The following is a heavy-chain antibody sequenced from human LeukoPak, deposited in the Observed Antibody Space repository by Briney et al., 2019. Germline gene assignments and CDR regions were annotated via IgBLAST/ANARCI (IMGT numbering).Heavy chain of an antibody. CDR2: IYYSGST. CDR3: GRQRAAIWGFDS. Sequence: SETLSLTCTVSGGSISSSSYYWGWIRQPPGRGLEWIGSIYYSGSTYYNPSLKSRVTISVDTSKNQFSLKLSSVTAADTAVYYCGRQRAAIWGFDSWGQGTLVTVSS. CDR1: GGSISSSSYY. D-gene: IGHD3-16*01. V-gene: IGHV4-39*01. J-gene: IGHJ4*02.